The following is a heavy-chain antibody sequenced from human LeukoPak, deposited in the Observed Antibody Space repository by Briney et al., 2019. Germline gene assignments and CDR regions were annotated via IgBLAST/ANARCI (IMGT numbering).Heavy chain of an antibody. CDR3: ARASRGYCGGDCHFDY. D-gene: IGHD2-21*02. V-gene: IGHV1-18*01. Sequence: ASVRVSCKASGYTFINYGISWVRQAPGQGLEWMGWISPYNGNTKYLQKFQGRVTMITDTSTSTAYMELRSLRSDDTAVYYCARASRGYCGGDCHFDYWGQGTLVTVSS. CDR1: GYTFINYG. J-gene: IGHJ4*02. CDR2: ISPYNGNT.